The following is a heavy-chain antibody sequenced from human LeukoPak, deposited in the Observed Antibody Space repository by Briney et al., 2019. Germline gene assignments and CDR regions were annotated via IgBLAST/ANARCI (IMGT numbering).Heavy chain of an antibody. D-gene: IGHD3-9*01. CDR2: ISDSGGST. CDR1: GFTFSSYA. V-gene: IGHV3-23*01. Sequence: GGSLRLSCAASGFTFSSYAMSWVRQAPGKGLEWVSGISDSGGSTFYADSVKGRFTISRDNSKNILYLQMNSLRADDTAVYYCAKVSESNYDILTGYYTPYYFDYWGQGTLVTVPS. CDR3: AKVSESNYDILTGYYTPYYFDY. J-gene: IGHJ4*02.